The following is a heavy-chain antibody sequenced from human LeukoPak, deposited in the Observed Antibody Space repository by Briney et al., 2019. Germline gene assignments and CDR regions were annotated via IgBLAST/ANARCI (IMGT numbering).Heavy chain of an antibody. CDR1: GGSISGSSYY. V-gene: IGHV4-39*07. Sequence: PSETLSLTCTVSGGSISGSSYYWGWIRQPPGKGLEWIGSIYYSGSTYYNPSLKSRVTISVDTSKNQFSLKLSSVTAADTAVYYCARAGVVWGAFDIWGQGTMVTVSS. CDR2: IYYSGST. CDR3: ARAGVVWGAFDI. J-gene: IGHJ3*02. D-gene: IGHD3-16*01.